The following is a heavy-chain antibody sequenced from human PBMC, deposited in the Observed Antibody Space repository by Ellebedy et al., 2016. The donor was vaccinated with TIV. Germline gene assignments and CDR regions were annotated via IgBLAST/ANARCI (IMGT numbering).Heavy chain of an antibody. Sequence: SQTLSLTCGISGGSVSSHSGAWHWFRQSPSRGLEWLGRTYYRSRWFNDYAMSVKSRITIHADTSKNQLSLRLTSVSAADTSVYYCARGTTNWFPFDFWGQGTLVTVSS. J-gene: IGHJ4*02. D-gene: IGHD1-14*01. V-gene: IGHV6-1*01. CDR3: ARGTTNWFPFDF. CDR2: TYYRSRWFN. CDR1: GGSVSSHSGA.